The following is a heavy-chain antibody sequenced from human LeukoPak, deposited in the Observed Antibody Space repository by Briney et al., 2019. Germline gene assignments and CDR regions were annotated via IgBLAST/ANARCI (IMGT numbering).Heavy chain of an antibody. CDR2: IYPNSGGT. Sequence: GASVKVSCKASVYTFTGYYIHWVRQAPGQGLEWVGWIYPNSGGTDFAPEFQGRVTMTRDTSITTAYMEVRSLRSDDTAVYYCARDLDPYSSSWLGYWGQGNLVTVSS. CDR3: ARDLDPYSSSWLGY. V-gene: IGHV1-2*02. CDR1: VYTFTGYY. D-gene: IGHD6-6*01. J-gene: IGHJ4*02.